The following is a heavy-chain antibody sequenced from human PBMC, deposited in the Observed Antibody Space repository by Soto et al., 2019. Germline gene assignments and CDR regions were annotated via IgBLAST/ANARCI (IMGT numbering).Heavy chain of an antibody. CDR3: ARVSYTIFGVVIPNWFDP. CDR1: GGSISSGDYY. CDR2: IYYSGST. J-gene: IGHJ5*02. V-gene: IGHV4-30-4*01. D-gene: IGHD3-3*01. Sequence: SETLSLTCTVSGGSISSGDYYWSWIRQPPGKGLEWIGYIYYSGSTYYNPSLKSRVTISVDTSRNQFSLKLSSVTAADTAVYYCARVSYTIFGVVIPNWFDPWGQGTLVTVSS.